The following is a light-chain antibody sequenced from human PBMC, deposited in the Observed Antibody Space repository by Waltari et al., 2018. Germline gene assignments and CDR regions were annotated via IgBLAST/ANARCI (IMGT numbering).Light chain of an antibody. Sequence: QSVLTQPPSVSAAPGQRVTISCSGGHSTIGTNYVPWYRQFPGTAPELLIYEDGERPSGGPGRFSGSKSGTSATLDITGLQAGDEADYYCGTWDSSLSGAVFGGGTHLTVL. CDR1: HSTIGTNY. CDR3: GTWDSSLSGAV. CDR2: EDG. J-gene: IGLJ7*01. V-gene: IGLV1-51*02.